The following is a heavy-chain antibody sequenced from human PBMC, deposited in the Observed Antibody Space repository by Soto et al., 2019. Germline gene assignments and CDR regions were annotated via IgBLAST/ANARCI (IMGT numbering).Heavy chain of an antibody. V-gene: IGHV1-69*13. CDR2: IVPMNGSP. J-gene: IGHJ6*02. Sequence: SVKVSCKASGGMFYSSAINWVRQAPGQGLEWMGGIVPMNGSPKYAQEFLGRVTISADASATTAYMDLRGLTFDDTAVYYCARDIESVTAKHFFYYYAMDVWGQGTTVTVLL. CDR1: GGMFYSSA. D-gene: IGHD2-8*01. CDR3: ARDIESVTAKHFFYYYAMDV.